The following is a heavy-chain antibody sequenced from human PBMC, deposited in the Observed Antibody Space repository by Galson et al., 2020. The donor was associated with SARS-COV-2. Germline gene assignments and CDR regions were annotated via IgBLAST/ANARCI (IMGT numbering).Heavy chain of an antibody. V-gene: IGHV3-23*01. CDR3: AKYVGAAQAFDV. Sequence: SCAASVFIFSNYAMTWVRQAPGKGLEWVSSISGSGDGTYYADSVKGRFTISRDRSKNTLFLQMNSLRLEDTAVYYCAKYVGAAQAFDVWGHGTMVTVSS. D-gene: IGHD1-26*01. CDR2: ISGSGDGT. CDR1: VFIFSNYA. J-gene: IGHJ3*01.